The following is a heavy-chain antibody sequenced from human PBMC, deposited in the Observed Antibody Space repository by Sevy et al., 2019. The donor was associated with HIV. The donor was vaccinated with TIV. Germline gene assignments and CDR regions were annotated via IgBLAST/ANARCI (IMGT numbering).Heavy chain of an antibody. CDR1: GFTFSSYG. J-gene: IGHJ6*03. D-gene: IGHD3-10*01. V-gene: IGHV3-33*01. CDR3: ATSDYYGSGSYYYYYYMDV. Sequence: GGSLRLSCAASGFTFSSYGMHWVHQAPGKGLEWVAVIWYDGSNKYYADSVKGRFTISRDNSKNTLYLQMNSLRAEDTAVYYCATSDYYGSGSYYYYYYMDVWGKGTTVTVSS. CDR2: IWYDGSNK.